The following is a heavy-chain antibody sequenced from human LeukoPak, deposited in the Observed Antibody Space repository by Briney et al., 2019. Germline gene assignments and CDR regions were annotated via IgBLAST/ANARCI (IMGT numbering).Heavy chain of an antibody. CDR1: GFNFNIYS. V-gene: IGHV3-21*01. J-gene: IGHJ3*01. CDR2: VSSRSIYI. D-gene: IGHD2-2*01. CDR3: SRDLDCTVTTCYGGDDGFDL. Sequence: LGGSLRLSCAASGFNFNIYSMNWVRQAPGKGLEWVSSVSSRSIYIYYADSVQGRFTISRDNAQNSLYLEMNSLRDEDTAVYYCSRDLDCTVTTCYGGDDGFDLWGQGTMVTVSS.